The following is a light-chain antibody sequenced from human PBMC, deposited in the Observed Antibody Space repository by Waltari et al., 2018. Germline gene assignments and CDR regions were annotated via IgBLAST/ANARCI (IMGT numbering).Light chain of an antibody. CDR3: QHYNNWPRT. J-gene: IGKJ1*01. CDR1: QSVRRN. Sequence: EIVMTQSPATLSVSPGERATLSCRASQSVRRNLAWYQQKPGQTPRRLSYGASPRATGIPASVSGSGSGTEFTLTISSLQSEDFAVYYCQHYNNWPRTFGQGTKVEIK. CDR2: GAS. V-gene: IGKV3-15*01.